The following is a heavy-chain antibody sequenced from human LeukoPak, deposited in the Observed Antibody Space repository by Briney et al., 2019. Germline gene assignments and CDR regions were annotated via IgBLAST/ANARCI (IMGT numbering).Heavy chain of an antibody. J-gene: IGHJ4*02. V-gene: IGHV3-49*03. CDR3: TREGAMVRLPFDY. CDR1: GFTFGDYA. CDR2: IRSKAYGGTT. Sequence: GGSLRLSCTASGFTFGDYAMSWFRQAPGKGLEWVGFIRSKAYGGTTEYAASVKGRFTISRDDSKSIAYLQMNSLKTEDTAVYYCTREGAMVRLPFDYWGQGTLVTVSS. D-gene: IGHD2-8*01.